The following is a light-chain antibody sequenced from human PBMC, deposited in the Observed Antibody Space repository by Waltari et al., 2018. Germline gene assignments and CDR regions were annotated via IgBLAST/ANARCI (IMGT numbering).Light chain of an antibody. CDR2: AAS. CDR3: QQTYNFPLT. V-gene: IGKV1-39*01. J-gene: IGKJ4*01. CDR1: QSITTY. Sequence: DIQMTQSPSSLSASVGDRVTITCRAIQSITTYLNWYQHKPGKAPKVLIYAASTLQSGVPSRFSSSGSGTDFTLTISSLQPEDFATYYCQQTYNFPLTFGGGTKVGIK.